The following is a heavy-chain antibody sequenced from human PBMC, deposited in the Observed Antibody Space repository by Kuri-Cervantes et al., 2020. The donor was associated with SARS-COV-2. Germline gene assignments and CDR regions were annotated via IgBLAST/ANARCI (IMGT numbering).Heavy chain of an antibody. CDR2: INHSGST. J-gene: IGHJ4*02. Sequence: SETLSLTCTVSGGSIGSDKYYWGWIRQPPGKGLEWIGEINHSGSTNYNPSLKSRVTISVDTSKNQFSLKLSSVTAADTAVYYCARKSACSSTSCYPGAFDYWGQGTLVTVSS. CDR1: GGSIGSDKYY. V-gene: IGHV4-39*07. CDR3: ARKSACSSTSCYPGAFDY. D-gene: IGHD2-2*01.